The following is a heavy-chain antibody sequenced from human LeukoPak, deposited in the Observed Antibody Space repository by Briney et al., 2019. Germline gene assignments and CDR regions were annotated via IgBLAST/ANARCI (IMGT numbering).Heavy chain of an antibody. CDR2: ISSSGSTI. CDR3: ARQLYDFWSGYYGREDY. CDR1: GFTFSDYY. J-gene: IGHJ4*02. V-gene: IGHV3-11*04. Sequence: GGSLRLSCAASGFTFSDYYMSWIRQAPGKGLEWVSYISSSGSTIYYADSVKGRFTISRDNAKNSLYLQMNSLRAEDTAVYYCARQLYDFWSGYYGREDYWGQGTLVTVSS. D-gene: IGHD3-3*01.